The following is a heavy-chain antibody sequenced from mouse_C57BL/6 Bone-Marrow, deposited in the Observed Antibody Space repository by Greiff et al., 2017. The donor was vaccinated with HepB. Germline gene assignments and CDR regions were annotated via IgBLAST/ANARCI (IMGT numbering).Heavy chain of an antibody. Sequence: VQLKQSGPGLVKPSQSLSLTCSVTGYSITSGYYWNWIRQFPGNKLEWMGYISYDGSNNYNPSLKNRISITRDTSKNQFFLKLNSVTTEDTATYYCARAYYSNFDYWGQGTTLTVSS. V-gene: IGHV3-6*01. CDR1: GYSITSGYY. CDR2: ISYDGSN. D-gene: IGHD2-5*01. CDR3: ARAYYSNFDY. J-gene: IGHJ2*01.